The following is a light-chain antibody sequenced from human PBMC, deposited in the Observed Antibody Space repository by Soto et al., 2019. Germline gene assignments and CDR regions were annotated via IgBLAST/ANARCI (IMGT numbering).Light chain of an antibody. V-gene: IGKV3-20*01. Sequence: EIVLTQSPGTLSLSPGERATLSCRASQSVSSSRYVAWYQQKAGQAPRLLIYDSSIRATGIPDRFSGSGSGTDFTFTISRLEPEDFAVYFCQQYGRPPKTFGLGTKVEIK. CDR1: QSVSSSRY. J-gene: IGKJ1*01. CDR2: DSS. CDR3: QQYGRPPKT.